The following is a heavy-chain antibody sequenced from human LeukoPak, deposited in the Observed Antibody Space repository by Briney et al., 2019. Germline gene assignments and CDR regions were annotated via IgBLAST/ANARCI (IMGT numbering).Heavy chain of an antibody. J-gene: IGHJ4*02. D-gene: IGHD3-16*02. CDR1: GFTFGDYA. V-gene: IGHV3-49*04. CDR2: IRSKAYGGTT. CDR3: TSYGLLGYRPFDY. Sequence: PGRSLRLSCTASGFTFGDYAMSWVRQAPGKGLEWVGFIRSKAYGGTTEYAASVKGRFTISRDDSKSIAYLQMNSLKTEDTAVYYCTSYGLLGYRPFDYWGQGTLVTVSS.